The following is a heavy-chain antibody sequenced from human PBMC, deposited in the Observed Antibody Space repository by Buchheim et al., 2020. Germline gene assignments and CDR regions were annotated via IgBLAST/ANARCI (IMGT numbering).Heavy chain of an antibody. J-gene: IGHJ6*02. V-gene: IGHV3-23*01. Sequence: EVQLLESGGGLVQPGGSLRLSCAASGFTFSSYAMTWVRQAPGKGLEWVSAISGSGGNTLYADSVKGRFTVSRDNSKNTLFLQMNSLRAEDTAVYFCAKNGQLIYYYYGMDVWGQGTT. CDR3: AKNGQLIYYYYGMDV. CDR1: GFTFSSYA. CDR2: ISGSGGNT. D-gene: IGHD6-6*01.